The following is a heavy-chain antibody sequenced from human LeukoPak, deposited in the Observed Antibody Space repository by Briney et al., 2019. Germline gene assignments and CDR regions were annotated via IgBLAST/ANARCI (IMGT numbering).Heavy chain of an antibody. D-gene: IGHD1-26*01. CDR2: MYYSGTT. CDR3: ARYSGSNRWFDP. J-gene: IGHJ5*02. CDR1: GDSLSNVDYY. Sequence: SQTLSLTCTVSGDSLSNVDYYWGWIRQSPGTGLEWIGYMYYSGTTYYNPSLRSRVAISVDASKNQFSLKLSSVTAADTAVYYCARYSGSNRWFDPWGQGTLVTVSS. V-gene: IGHV4-30-4*08.